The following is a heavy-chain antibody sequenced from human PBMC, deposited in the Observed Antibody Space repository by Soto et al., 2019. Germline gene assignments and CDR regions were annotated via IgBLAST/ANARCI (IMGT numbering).Heavy chain of an antibody. CDR1: GDATSNFY. D-gene: IGHD1-20*01. CDR3: ARGTRALITSFFAY. CDR2: VHESGST. J-gene: IGHJ4*02. V-gene: IGHV4-59*03. Sequence: SETLSLTCSVSGDATSNFYWSWIRQTPGRGLEWIGCVHESGSTDYNPSLKGRVTISLHTSKSQFSLSLRSATAADTATYYCARGTRALITSFFAYWGQGIPVTVSS.